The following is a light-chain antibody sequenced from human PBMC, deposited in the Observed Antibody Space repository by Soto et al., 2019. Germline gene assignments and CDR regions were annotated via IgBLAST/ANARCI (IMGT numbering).Light chain of an antibody. CDR1: QSVRSY. Sequence: EIVLTQSPATLSLSPGERATLSCRASQSVRSYLAWYQQKPGQAPSLLIYDASNRATDSPARFSGSGSGTDVTLTISRLEPEDFAVYYCQQRSKWPRTFGQGTKVEIK. J-gene: IGKJ1*01. CDR3: QQRSKWPRT. V-gene: IGKV3-11*01. CDR2: DAS.